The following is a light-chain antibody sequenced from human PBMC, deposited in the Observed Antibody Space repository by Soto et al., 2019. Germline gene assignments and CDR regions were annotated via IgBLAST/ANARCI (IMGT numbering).Light chain of an antibody. J-gene: IGKJ4*01. CDR2: DAS. CDR3: QQRSNWPRIT. V-gene: IGKV3-11*01. CDR1: QSVSSY. Sequence: EIVLTQSPATLSLSPGERATLSCRASQSVSSYLAWYQQKPGQAPRLLIDDASNRATGIPARFSGSGSGTDFTLTISSLETEDFAVYYCQQRSNWPRITFGGGTKVEIK.